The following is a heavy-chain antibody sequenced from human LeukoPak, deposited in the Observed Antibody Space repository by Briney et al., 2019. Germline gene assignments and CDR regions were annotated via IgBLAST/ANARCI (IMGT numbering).Heavy chain of an antibody. CDR3: ASSITMILLRY. CDR1: WFNFSSCS. Sequence: AGGALRLLSCASWFNFSSCSKNWGRQGPREGLGLVSSISSSSSYIYYADSVKGRFTISRDNAKNSLYLQMNSLRAEDTAVYYCASSITMILLRYWGQGTLVTVSS. CDR2: ISSSSSYI. J-gene: IGHJ4*02. V-gene: IGHV3-21*01. D-gene: IGHD3-22*01.